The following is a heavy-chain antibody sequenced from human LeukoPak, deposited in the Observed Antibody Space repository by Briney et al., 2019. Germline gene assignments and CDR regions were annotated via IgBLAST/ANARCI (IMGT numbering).Heavy chain of an antibody. J-gene: IGHJ6*03. V-gene: IGHV7-4-1*01. D-gene: IGHD6-19*01. CDR3: ARVKSDSSGWRGREDYYYYMDV. Sequence: ASVKVSCKASGYTFTNYAVIWVRQAPGQGLEWMGWINTNTGNPTYAQGFTGRYVFSLETSVSTTYLQISSLKAEDTAVYYCARVKSDSSGWRGREDYYYYMDVWGKGTTVTISS. CDR1: GYTFTNYA. CDR2: INTNTGNP.